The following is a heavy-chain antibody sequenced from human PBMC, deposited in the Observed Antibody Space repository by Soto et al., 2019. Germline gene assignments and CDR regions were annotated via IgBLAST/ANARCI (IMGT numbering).Heavy chain of an antibody. CDR1: GFTFSSYG. CDR2: ISYDGSNK. J-gene: IGHJ6*02. V-gene: IGHV3-30*18. Sequence: QVQLVESGGGVVQPGRSLRLSGAAYGFTFSSYGMHWVREAPGKGLEWVAVISYDGSNKYYADSVKGRFTISRDNSKNTLYLQMNSLRAEDTAVYYCAKDGGIAARLSGRWYYGMEVWGQGTTVTVSS. CDR3: AKDGGIAARLSGRWYYGMEV. D-gene: IGHD6-6*01.